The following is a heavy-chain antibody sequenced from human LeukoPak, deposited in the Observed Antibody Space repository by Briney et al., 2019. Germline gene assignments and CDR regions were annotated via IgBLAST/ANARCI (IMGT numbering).Heavy chain of an antibody. CDR3: AKDVGKWESLHFFDY. V-gene: IGHV3-23*01. D-gene: IGHD1-26*01. CDR2: ISGSGAST. J-gene: IGHJ4*02. CDR1: GFTFSTNA. Sequence: GGSLRLSCLTSGFTFSTNAMSWVRQAPGKGLEWISGISGSGASTYYADSVTGQFTISRDNSRNTLDLQMNSLRGDDTAVYYCAKDVGKWESLHFFDYWGQGTLVTVSS.